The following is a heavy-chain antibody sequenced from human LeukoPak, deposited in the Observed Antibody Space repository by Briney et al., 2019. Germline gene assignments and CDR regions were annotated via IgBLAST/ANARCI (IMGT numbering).Heavy chain of an antibody. D-gene: IGHD5-18*01. Sequence: SKTLSLTCTVSGGSISSSSAYWGWLRQPPGKGLEWVGSIYYSKNTYYNPSLKSRVTISADTSKNQFSLTLGSVSATDTAVYYCVSPRGFSYGYFDYWGQGTLVTVSS. CDR2: IYYSKNT. CDR3: VSPRGFSYGYFDY. V-gene: IGHV4-39*01. CDR1: GGSISSSSAY. J-gene: IGHJ4*02.